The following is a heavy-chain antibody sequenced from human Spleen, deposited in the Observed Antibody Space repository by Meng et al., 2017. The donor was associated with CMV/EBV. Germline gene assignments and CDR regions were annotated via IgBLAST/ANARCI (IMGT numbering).Heavy chain of an antibody. D-gene: IGHD1-26*01. CDR3: ASRIEPPYYFDY. J-gene: IGHJ4*02. CDR1: GGSVSSGSYY. CDR2: IYDSGST. V-gene: IGHV4-61*01. Sequence: SVTLSLTCSVSGGSVSSGSYYWSWIRQPPGKGLEWIGYIYDSGSTNYNPSLKSRVTISVDNSKNQFSLKLSSVTAADTAVYYCASRIEPPYYFDYWGQGTLVTVSS.